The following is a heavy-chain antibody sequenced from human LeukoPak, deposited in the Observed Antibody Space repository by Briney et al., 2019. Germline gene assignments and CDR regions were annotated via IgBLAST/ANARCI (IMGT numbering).Heavy chain of an antibody. V-gene: IGHV3-21*04. Sequence: PGGSLRLSCAASGFTFSSYSMNWVRQAPGKGLEWVSSISSSSSYIYYADSVKGRFTISRDNAKNSLYLQMNSLRAEDTAVYYCAKIRERLRLLETPMGDYWGQGTLVTVSS. CDR3: AKIRERLRLLETPMGDY. J-gene: IGHJ4*02. D-gene: IGHD3-3*01. CDR1: GFTFSSYS. CDR2: ISSSSSYI.